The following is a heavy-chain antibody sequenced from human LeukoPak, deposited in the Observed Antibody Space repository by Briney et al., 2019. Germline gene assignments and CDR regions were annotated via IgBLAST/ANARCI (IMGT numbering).Heavy chain of an antibody. V-gene: IGHV3-30*02. D-gene: IGHD3-10*02. CDR3: AKGSRGSLFCADY. J-gene: IGHJ4*02. CDR1: GFTFSNYG. CDR2: IRDDGTYK. Sequence: GGSLRLSCVASGFTFSNYGMHWVRQAPGKGLEWVAFIRDDGTYKYYADSVRGRFTISRDNSKNTVDLQMNSLTAEDTAVFYCAKGSRGSLFCADYWGQGTLVTVSS.